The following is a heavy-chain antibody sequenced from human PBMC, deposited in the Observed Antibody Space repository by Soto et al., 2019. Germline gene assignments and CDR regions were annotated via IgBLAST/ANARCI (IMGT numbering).Heavy chain of an antibody. CDR1: GDTFTSYG. CDR2: ISAYNGNT. J-gene: IGHJ6*02. D-gene: IGHD6-19*01. V-gene: IGHV1-18*04. CDR3: AKEVAVASPRRIDV. Sequence: ASVKVSCKASGDTFTSYGISWVRQAPGQGLEWMGWISAYNGNTNYAQKLQGRVTMTTDTSTSTAYMELRSLRSDDTAVYYCAKEVAVASPRRIDVWGQGTTVTVSS.